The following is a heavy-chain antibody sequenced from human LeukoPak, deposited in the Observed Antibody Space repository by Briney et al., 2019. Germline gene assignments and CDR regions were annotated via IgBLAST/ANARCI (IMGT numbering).Heavy chain of an antibody. CDR2: INPNSGGT. CDR1: GYTFTGYY. V-gene: IGHV1-2*02. Sequence: ASVKVSCKASGYTFTGYYMHWVRQAPGQGLEWMGWINPNSGGTNYAQKFQGRVTLTRDTSISTDYMELSRLRSDNTAVYYCARGALLRYFDWSPKGFQHWGQGTLVTVSS. D-gene: IGHD3-9*01. J-gene: IGHJ1*01. CDR3: ARGALLRYFDWSPKGFQH.